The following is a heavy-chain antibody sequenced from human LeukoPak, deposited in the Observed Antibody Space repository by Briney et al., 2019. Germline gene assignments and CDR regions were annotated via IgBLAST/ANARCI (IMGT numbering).Heavy chain of an antibody. CDR2: INPNSGVT. J-gene: IGHJ4*02. CDR1: GYTFTGYY. Sequence: ASVKVSCKASGYTFTGYYIHWVRQAPGQGLELMGWINPNSGVTHYPQKFQGRVTMTRDTSIRTAYMEVSSLRSDDTAVYYCARGQQWLEAFDYWGLGTLVTVSS. CDR3: ARGQQWLEAFDY. D-gene: IGHD6-19*01. V-gene: IGHV1-2*02.